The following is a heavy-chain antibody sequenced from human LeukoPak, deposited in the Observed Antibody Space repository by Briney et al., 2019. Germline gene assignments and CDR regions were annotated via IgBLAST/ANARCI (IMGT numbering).Heavy chain of an antibody. Sequence: GGSLRLSCAASGFTFSSYGMHWVLQAPGKGLEWVAVISYDGSNKYYADSVKGRFTISRDNSKNTLYLQMNSLRAEDTAVYYCAKGNLGGYGGNSEWFDPWGQGTLVTVSS. CDR2: ISYDGSNK. D-gene: IGHD4-23*01. J-gene: IGHJ5*02. CDR1: GFTFSSYG. V-gene: IGHV3-30*18. CDR3: AKGNLGGYGGNSEWFDP.